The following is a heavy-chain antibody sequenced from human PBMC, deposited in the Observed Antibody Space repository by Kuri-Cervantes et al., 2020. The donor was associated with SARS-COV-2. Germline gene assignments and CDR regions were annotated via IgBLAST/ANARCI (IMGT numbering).Heavy chain of an antibody. CDR3: ARDRVGVHDY. D-gene: IGHD2-21*01. Sequence: GESLQISCAASGFTFSSYAIHWVRQAPGKGLEWVAIISYDGSNTYYADSVKGRFTISRDNSKNTLYLQMNSLRTEDTAIYYCARDRVGVHDYWGQGTLVTVSS. J-gene: IGHJ4*02. CDR1: GFTFSSYA. CDR2: ISYDGSNT. V-gene: IGHV3-30-3*01.